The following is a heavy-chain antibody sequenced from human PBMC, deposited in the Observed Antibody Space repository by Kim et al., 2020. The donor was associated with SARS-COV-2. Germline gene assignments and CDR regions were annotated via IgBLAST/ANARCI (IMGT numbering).Heavy chain of an antibody. V-gene: IGHV4-34*01. D-gene: IGHD5-18*01. J-gene: IGHJ6*02. CDR2: INHSGST. Sequence: SETLSLTCAVYGGSFSGYYWSWIRQPPGKGLEWIGEINHSGSTNYNPSLKSRVTISVDTSKNQFSLKLSSVTAADTAVYYCARVSSRYSYGKHYGMDVWGQGTTVTVSS. CDR1: GGSFSGYY. CDR3: ARVSSRYSYGKHYGMDV.